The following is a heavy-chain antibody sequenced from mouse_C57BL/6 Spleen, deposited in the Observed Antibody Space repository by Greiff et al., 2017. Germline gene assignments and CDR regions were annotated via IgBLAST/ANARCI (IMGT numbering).Heavy chain of an antibody. CDR2: ISYDGSN. CDR1: GYSITSGYY. J-gene: IGHJ1*03. D-gene: IGHD2-1*01. V-gene: IGHV3-6*01. Sequence: EVKLEESGPGLVKPSQSLSLTCSVTGYSITSGYYWNWIRQFPGNKLEWMGYISYDGSNNYNPSLKNRISITRDTSKNQFFLKLNSVTTEDTATYYCGGYGNYGYFDVWGTGTTVTVSS. CDR3: GGYGNYGYFDV.